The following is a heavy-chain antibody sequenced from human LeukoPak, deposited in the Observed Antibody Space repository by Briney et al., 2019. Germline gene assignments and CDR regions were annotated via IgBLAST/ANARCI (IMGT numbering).Heavy chain of an antibody. CDR3: ARQTGSGLFILL. CDR1: GVSISSSNSY. CDR2: IYYSGNT. Sequence: TSETLSLTCTVSGVSISSSNSYWGWIRQPPGKGLEWIGSIYYSGNTYYNASLKSQVSISIDTSKNQFSLRLTSVTAADTTVYYCARQTGSGLFILLGGQGTLVTVSS. D-gene: IGHD3/OR15-3a*01. V-gene: IGHV4-39*01. J-gene: IGHJ4*02.